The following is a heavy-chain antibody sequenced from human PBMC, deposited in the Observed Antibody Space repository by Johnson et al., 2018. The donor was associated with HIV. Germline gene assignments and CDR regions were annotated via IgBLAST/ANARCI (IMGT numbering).Heavy chain of an antibody. J-gene: IGHJ3*01. CDR1: GFTFSSYW. CDR2: IRNDGSET. CDR3: ARGLDYYDSSGFRSASFDV. V-gene: IGHV3-74*02. D-gene: IGHD3-22*01. Sequence: VQLVESGGGLVQPGGSLRLSCAASGFTFSSYWMHWVRQAPGKGLVWVSRIRNDGSETAYADSVKGRFFIYSDNSKNTLYLQMDSLRDEDTAVYYCARGLDYYDSSGFRSASFDVWGQGTIVSVSS.